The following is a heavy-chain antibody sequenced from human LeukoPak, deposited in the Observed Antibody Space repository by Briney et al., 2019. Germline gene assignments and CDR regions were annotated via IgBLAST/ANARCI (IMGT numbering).Heavy chain of an antibody. CDR2: IYHSGST. Sequence: PSETLSPTCAVSGGSISSGGYSWSWIRQPPGKGLEWIGYIYHSGSTYYNPSLKSRVTISVDRSKNQFSLRLSSVTAADTAVYYCARALRGFYDYWGQGTLVTVSS. CDR1: GGSISSGGYS. J-gene: IGHJ4*02. CDR3: ARALRGFYDY. D-gene: IGHD3-10*01. V-gene: IGHV4-30-2*01.